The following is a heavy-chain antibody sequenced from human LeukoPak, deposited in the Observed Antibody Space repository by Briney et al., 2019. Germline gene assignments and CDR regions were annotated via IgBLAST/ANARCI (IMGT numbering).Heavy chain of an antibody. CDR3: ARLGGYCSSTSCYTRYYMDV. CDR2: IYPGDSDT. CDR1: GYSLTSYW. J-gene: IGHJ6*03. D-gene: IGHD2-2*02. V-gene: IGHV5-51*01. Sequence: GESLKFSCKGSGYSLTSYWIGWVRQLPGKGLEWMGIIYPGDSDTRYSPSFQGQVTISADKSISTAYLQWSSLKASDTAMYYCARLGGYCSSTSCYTRYYMDVWGKGTTVTVSS.